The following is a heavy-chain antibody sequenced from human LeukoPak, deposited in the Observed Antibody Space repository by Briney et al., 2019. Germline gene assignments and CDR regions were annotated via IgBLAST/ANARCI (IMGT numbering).Heavy chain of an antibody. CDR3: ARDLSLYCSGGSCYSLNY. Sequence: GGSLRLSCAASGFTFSDYYMSWIRQAPGKGLEWISYISGSGNTIYYADSVKGRFTISRDNAKNSLYLQMNRLRAEDTAVYYCARDLSLYCSGGSCYSLNYWGQGTLVTVSS. D-gene: IGHD2-15*01. CDR2: ISGSGNTI. V-gene: IGHV3-11*04. CDR1: GFTFSDYY. J-gene: IGHJ4*02.